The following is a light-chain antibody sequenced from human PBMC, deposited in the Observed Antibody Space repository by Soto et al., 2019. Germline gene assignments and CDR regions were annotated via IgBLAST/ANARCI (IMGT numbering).Light chain of an antibody. CDR3: QQYINYPLT. V-gene: IGKV1-5*03. CDR1: QSVSGW. J-gene: IGKJ4*01. Sequence: DIQMTQSPSTLSASVGDRVTITCRASQSVSGWLAWYQQRPGNLPKLLIYKASTLERGVPSRFSGSGSGTEFTLTISTLLPDDFATYYCQQYINYPLTFGGGTRVEI. CDR2: KAS.